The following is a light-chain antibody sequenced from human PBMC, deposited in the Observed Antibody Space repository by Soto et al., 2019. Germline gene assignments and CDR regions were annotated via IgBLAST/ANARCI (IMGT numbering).Light chain of an antibody. CDR3: EYYGTSIT. CDR2: GTS. CDR1: QSIDNNH. V-gene: IGKV3-20*01. Sequence: EIVLTQSPGTLSLSPGERVTLSCRASQSIDNNHLAWYQQKPGQAPRLLIHGTSNRATGIPDRFSGSGSGTDFTLTFSRLEPEDFAVYYCEYYGTSITFGGGTKVE. J-gene: IGKJ4*01.